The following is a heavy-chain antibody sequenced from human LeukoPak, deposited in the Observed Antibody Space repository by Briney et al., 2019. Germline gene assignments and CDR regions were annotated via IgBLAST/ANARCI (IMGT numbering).Heavy chain of an antibody. CDR3: ARGVYIAAAQYGY. V-gene: IGHV4-59*01. CDR2: IYYSGAT. J-gene: IGHJ4*02. CDR1: GGSISSYH. D-gene: IGHD6-13*01. Sequence: SSETLSLTCTVSGGSISSYHWSWIRQPPGKGLEWIGYIYYSGATNYNPSLKSRVTISVGTSKNQFSLKLSSVTAADTAVYYCARGVYIAAAQYGYWGQGTLVTVSS.